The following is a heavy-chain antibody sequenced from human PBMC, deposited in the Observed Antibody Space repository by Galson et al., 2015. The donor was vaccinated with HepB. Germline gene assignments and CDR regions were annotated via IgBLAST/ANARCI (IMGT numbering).Heavy chain of an antibody. V-gene: IGHV1-69*06. CDR3: ARAMTHSSGWGPGYYYGMDV. Sequence: SCKASGGTFSSYAISWVRQAPGQGLEWMGGIIPIFGTANYAQKFQGRVTITADKSTSTAYMELSSLRSEDTAVYYCARAMTHSSGWGPGYYYGMDVWGQGTTVTVSS. CDR1: GGTFSSYA. CDR2: IIPIFGTA. D-gene: IGHD6-19*01. J-gene: IGHJ6*02.